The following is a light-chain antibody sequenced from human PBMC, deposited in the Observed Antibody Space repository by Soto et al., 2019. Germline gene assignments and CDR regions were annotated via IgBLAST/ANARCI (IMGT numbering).Light chain of an antibody. CDR1: SSDVGTYIF. Sequence: QSALTQPRSVSGSPGQSVTISCTGTSSDVGTYIFVSWYQQPPGKAPKLPIYDVNKRPSGVPDRFSGSKSGNTASLTISGLQAEDEADYYCSSYAGTYIRYVFGTGTKVTVL. CDR2: DVN. V-gene: IGLV2-11*01. CDR3: SSYAGTYIRYV. J-gene: IGLJ1*01.